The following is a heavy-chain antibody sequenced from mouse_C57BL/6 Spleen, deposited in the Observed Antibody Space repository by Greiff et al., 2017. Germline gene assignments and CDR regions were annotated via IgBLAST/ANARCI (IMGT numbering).Heavy chain of an antibody. J-gene: IGHJ2*01. D-gene: IGHD1-1*01. CDR2: IYIGNGYT. CDR1: GYTFTSYG. CDR3: ARSPYYYGSSPFDY. V-gene: IGHV1-58*01. Sequence: VQLQQSGAELVRPGSSVKMSCKTSGYTFTSYGINWVKQRPGQGLEWIGYIYIGNGYTEYNEKFKGKATLTTDTSSSTAYMQLSRLTSEDSAIYFCARSPYYYGSSPFDYWGQGTTLTVSS.